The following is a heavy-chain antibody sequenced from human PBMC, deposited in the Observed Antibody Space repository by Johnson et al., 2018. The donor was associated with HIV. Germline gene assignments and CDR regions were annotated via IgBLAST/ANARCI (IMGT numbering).Heavy chain of an antibody. CDR2: ISSNGGST. D-gene: IGHD3-22*01. Sequence: VQLVESGGGLVQPGGSLRLSCAASGFTFSNYAMHWVRQAPGKGLEYVSAISSNGGSTYYANSVTGRFTISRDNSKKTLFLQMGSLRAEDMAVYYCARGLSYYDSSCYYYRCAFDIWGQGTLVTVSS. V-gene: IGHV3-64*01. J-gene: IGHJ3*02. CDR1: GFTFSNYA. CDR3: ARGLSYYDSSCYYYRCAFDI.